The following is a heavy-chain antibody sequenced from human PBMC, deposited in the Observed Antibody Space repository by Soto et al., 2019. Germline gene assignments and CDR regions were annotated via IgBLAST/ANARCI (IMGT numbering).Heavy chain of an antibody. CDR2: ISSSAGTI. Sequence: GWSLRLSCAASGLTFSDYYMTWIRQAPGKGLEWVSYISSSAGTISYADSVKGRFTISRDNAKNSLYLQMNSLRAEDTAVYYCARAMYSSKTEFEYWGQGTLVTVSS. V-gene: IGHV3-11*01. CDR1: GLTFSDYY. J-gene: IGHJ4*02. D-gene: IGHD6-13*01. CDR3: ARAMYSSKTEFEY.